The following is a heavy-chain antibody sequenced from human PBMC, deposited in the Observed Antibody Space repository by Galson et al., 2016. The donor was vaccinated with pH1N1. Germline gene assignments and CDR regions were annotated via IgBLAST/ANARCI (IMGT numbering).Heavy chain of an antibody. J-gene: IGHJ4*02. CDR2: IYTSGST. D-gene: IGHD4-17*01. CDR3: ARLLYGDYTNYFDD. CDR1: GVSISSATYY. Sequence: TLSLTCTVSGVSISSATYYWSWIRQPAGKGLEWIGYIYTSGSTNYNPPLKIRVTMSVNKSKNQFSLNLRSATAADTAVYYFARLLYGDYTNYFDDWGQGALVTVSS. V-gene: IGHV4-61*09.